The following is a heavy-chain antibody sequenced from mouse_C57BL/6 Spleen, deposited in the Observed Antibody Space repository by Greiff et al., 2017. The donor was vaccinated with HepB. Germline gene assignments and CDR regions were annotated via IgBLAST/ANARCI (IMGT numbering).Heavy chain of an antibody. CDR1: GFTFSSYG. Sequence: DVHLVESGGDLVKPGGSLKLSCAASGFTFSSYGMSWVRQTPDKRLEWVATISSGGSYTYYPDSVKGRFTISRDNAKNTLYLQMSSLKSEDTAMYYCASDYDYDGDAMDYWGQGTSVTVSS. J-gene: IGHJ4*01. CDR3: ASDYDYDGDAMDY. D-gene: IGHD2-4*01. V-gene: IGHV5-6*01. CDR2: ISSGGSYT.